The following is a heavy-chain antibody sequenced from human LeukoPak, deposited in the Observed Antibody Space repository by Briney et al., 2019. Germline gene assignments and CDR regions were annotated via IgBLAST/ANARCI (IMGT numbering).Heavy chain of an antibody. V-gene: IGHV3-48*04. CDR1: GFTFSSYS. Sequence: PGGSLRLSCAASGFTFSSYSMNWVRQAPGKGLEWVSYISSSSSTIYYADSVKGRFTISRDNAKNSLYLQMNSLRAEDTAVYYCARDLSSQLWTYTYDYWGQGTLVTVSS. D-gene: IGHD5-18*01. CDR3: ARDLSSQLWTYTYDY. CDR2: ISSSSSTI. J-gene: IGHJ4*02.